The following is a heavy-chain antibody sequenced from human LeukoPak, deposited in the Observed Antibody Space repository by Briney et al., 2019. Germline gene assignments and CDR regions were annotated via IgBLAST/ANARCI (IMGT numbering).Heavy chain of an antibody. CDR3: ASRGGYSGRNRLSRGWFDP. CDR2: SSSIGSHR. CDR1: GFTFSNYD. V-gene: IGHV3-21*01. J-gene: IGHJ5*02. D-gene: IGHD5-12*01. Sequence: GGSLRLSCAASGFTFSNYDMNWARQAPGQGLEWVSLSSSIGSHRYYADSVKGRFTISRDNAKNSLYLQMNSLRAEDTAVYYCASRGGYSGRNRLSRGWFDPWGQGTLVTVSS.